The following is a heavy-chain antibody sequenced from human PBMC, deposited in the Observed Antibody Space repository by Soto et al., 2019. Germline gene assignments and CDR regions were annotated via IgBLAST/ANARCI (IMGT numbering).Heavy chain of an antibody. D-gene: IGHD3-3*01. Sequence: SQTLSLTCAISGDSVSSNSAALNLIMQSPSRGLEWLGRTYYRSKWYNDYAVSVKSRITINPDTSKNQFSLQLNSVTPEDTAVYYCAKGYYDFWSGYYFDYWGQGTLVTAPQ. CDR3: AKGYYDFWSGYYFDY. CDR1: GDSVSSNSAA. J-gene: IGHJ4*02. V-gene: IGHV6-1*01. CDR2: TYYRSKWYN.